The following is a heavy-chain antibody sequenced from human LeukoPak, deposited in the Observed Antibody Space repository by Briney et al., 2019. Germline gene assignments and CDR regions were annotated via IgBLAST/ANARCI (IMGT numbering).Heavy chain of an antibody. V-gene: IGHV4-34*01. CDR3: ARLVNDYVWGSYRSRDY. CDR2: INHSGST. D-gene: IGHD3-16*02. CDR1: GGSFSGYY. Sequence: SETLSLTCAVYGGSFSGYYWSWIRQPPGKGLEWIGEINHSGSTNYNPSLKSRVTISVDTSKNQFSLKLSSVTAADTAVYYCARLVNDYVWGSYRSRDYWGQGTLVTVSS. J-gene: IGHJ4*02.